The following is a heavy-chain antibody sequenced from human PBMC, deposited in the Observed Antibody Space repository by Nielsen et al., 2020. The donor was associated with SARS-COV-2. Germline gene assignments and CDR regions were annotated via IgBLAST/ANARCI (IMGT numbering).Heavy chain of an antibody. D-gene: IGHD6-13*01. V-gene: IGHV3-30*18. CDR3: AKDLSVVAAAGPFDY. Sequence: GESLKISCAVSGFTFGSYGMHWVRQAPGKGLEWVAVISYDGSNKYYADSVKGRFTISRDNSKNTLYLQMNSLRAEDTAVYYCAKDLSVVAAAGPFDYWGQGTLVTVSS. CDR2: ISYDGSNK. CDR1: GFTFGSYG. J-gene: IGHJ4*02.